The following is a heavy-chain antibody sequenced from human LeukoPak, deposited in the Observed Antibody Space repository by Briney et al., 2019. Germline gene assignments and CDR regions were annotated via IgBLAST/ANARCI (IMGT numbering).Heavy chain of an antibody. CDR3: ARGRGYSYGFCWFDP. D-gene: IGHD5-18*01. CDR1: GGSFSGYY. V-gene: IGHV4-34*01. Sequence: KPSETLSLTCAVYGGSFSGYYWSWIRQPPGKGLEWIGEINHSGSTNYNPSLKSRVTISVDTSKNQFSLTLSSVTAADTAVYYCARGRGYSYGFCWFDPWGQGTLVTVSS. J-gene: IGHJ5*02. CDR2: INHSGST.